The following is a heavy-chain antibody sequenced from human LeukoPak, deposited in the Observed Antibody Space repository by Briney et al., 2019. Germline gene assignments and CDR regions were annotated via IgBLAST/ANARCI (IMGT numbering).Heavy chain of an antibody. CDR2: INPNSGGT. CDR3: ARGSRYYGSGSYLRNYGMDV. Sequence: ASVKVSCKASGYTFTGYYMHWMRQAPGQGLEWMGWINPNSGGTNYAQKFQGWVTMTRDTSISTAYMELSRLRSDDTAVYYCARGSRYYGSGSYLRNYGMDVWGQGTTVTVSS. CDR1: GYTFTGYY. J-gene: IGHJ6*02. D-gene: IGHD3-10*01. V-gene: IGHV1-2*04.